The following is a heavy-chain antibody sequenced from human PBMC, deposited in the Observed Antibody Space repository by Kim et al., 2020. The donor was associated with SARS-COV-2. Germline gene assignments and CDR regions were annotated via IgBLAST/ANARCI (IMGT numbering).Heavy chain of an antibody. CDR2: ISAYNGNT. D-gene: IGHD3-22*01. Sequence: ASVKVSCKASGYTFTSYGISWVRQAPGQGLEWMGWISAYNGNTNYAQKLQGRVTMTTDTSTSTAYMELRSLRSDDTAVYYCARDKKTAKYYYDSSGYLPEPPDYWGQGALVTVSS. J-gene: IGHJ4*02. V-gene: IGHV1-18*01. CDR3: ARDKKTAKYYYDSSGYLPEPPDY. CDR1: GYTFTSYG.